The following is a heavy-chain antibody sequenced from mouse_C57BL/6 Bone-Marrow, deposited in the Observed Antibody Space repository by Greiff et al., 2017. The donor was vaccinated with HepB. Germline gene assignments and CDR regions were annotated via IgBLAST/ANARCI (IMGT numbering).Heavy chain of an antibody. CDR2: ISNGGGST. Sequence: VQLKESGGGLVQPGGSLKLSCAASGFTFSDYYMYWVRQTPEKRLEWVAYISNGGGSTYYPDTVKGRFTISRDNDKNTLYLQMSRLKSEDTAMYYCARHERYYDSAMDYWGQGTSVTVSS. V-gene: IGHV5-12*01. CDR3: ARHERYYDSAMDY. CDR1: GFTFSDYY. D-gene: IGHD2-4*01. J-gene: IGHJ4*01.